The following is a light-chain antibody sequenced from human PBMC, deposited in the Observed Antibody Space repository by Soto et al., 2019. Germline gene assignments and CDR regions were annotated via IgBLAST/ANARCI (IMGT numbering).Light chain of an antibody. CDR1: QSVSSD. V-gene: IGKV3-11*01. CDR2: DAS. J-gene: IGKJ4*01. Sequence: VALTQSAATLSLSPGERATLSFRASQSVSSDLAWYQQKPGQAPRLLIYDASNRATGIPARFSGSGSGTDFTLTINSLEPEDVAVYYCQQRSYLFTFGGGTKVDIK. CDR3: QQRSYLFT.